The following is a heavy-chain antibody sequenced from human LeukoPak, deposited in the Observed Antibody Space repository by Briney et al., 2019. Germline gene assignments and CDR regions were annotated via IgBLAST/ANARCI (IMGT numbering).Heavy chain of an antibody. CDR3: GTHIGNSPVFDY. V-gene: IGHV1-69*13. CDR1: GGTFSSYA. D-gene: IGHD4-23*01. J-gene: IGHJ4*02. CDR2: IIPIFGTA. Sequence: VASVKVSCKASGGTFSSYAISWVRQAPGQGLEWMGGIIPIFGTANYAQKFQGRVTITADESTSTAYMELSSLRSEDTAVYYCGTHIGNSPVFDYWGQGTLVTVSS.